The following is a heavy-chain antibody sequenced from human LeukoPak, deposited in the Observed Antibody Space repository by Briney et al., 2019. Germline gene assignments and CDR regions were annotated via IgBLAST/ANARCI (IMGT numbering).Heavy chain of an antibody. CDR2: ISSDGTNT. CDR3: ARDQSQAGPTTVDY. V-gene: IGHV3-74*03. J-gene: IGHJ4*02. D-gene: IGHD1-14*01. Sequence: GGSLRLSCAASGFTFTSYYMHWVRQAPGKGLLWLSRISSDGTNTKYADSVKGRFTISRDNAKNTLYLQMNSLRAEDTAVYYCARDQSQAGPTTVDYWGQGTLVSVSS. CDR1: GFTFTSYY.